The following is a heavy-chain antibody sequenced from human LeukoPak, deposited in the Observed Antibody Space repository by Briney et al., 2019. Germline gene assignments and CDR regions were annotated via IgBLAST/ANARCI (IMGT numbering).Heavy chain of an antibody. V-gene: IGHV4-38-2*01. CDR3: ARSKGYYYGSGSYYF. J-gene: IGHJ4*02. D-gene: IGHD3-10*01. CDR2: IYHSGST. CDR1: GYSISSGYY. Sequence: PSETLSLTCAVSGYSISSGYYWGWIRRPPGKGLEWIGSIYHSGSTYYNPSLKSRVTISVDTSKNQFSLKLSSVTAADTAVYYCARSKGYYYGSGSYYFWGQGTLVTVSS.